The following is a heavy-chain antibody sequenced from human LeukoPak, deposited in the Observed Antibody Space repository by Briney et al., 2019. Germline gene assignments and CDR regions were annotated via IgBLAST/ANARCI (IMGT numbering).Heavy chain of an antibody. CDR3: ARDRLKYYYDSSGYYDY. Sequence: SETLSLTCTVSGGSISSSSYYWGWIRQPPGKGLEWIGSIYYSGSTYYNPSLKSRVTISVDTSKNQFSLKLSSVTAADTAVYYCARDRLKYYYDSSGYYDYWGQGTLVTVSS. J-gene: IGHJ4*02. D-gene: IGHD3-22*01. V-gene: IGHV4-39*07. CDR1: GGSISSSSYY. CDR2: IYYSGST.